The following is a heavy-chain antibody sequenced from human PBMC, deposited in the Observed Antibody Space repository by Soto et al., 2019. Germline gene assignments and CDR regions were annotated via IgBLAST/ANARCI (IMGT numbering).Heavy chain of an antibody. D-gene: IGHD4-17*01. Sequence: QVQLQESGPGLVKPSETLSLTCTVSGGSISGGIYYWSWVRQSPGKGLEWIGYIFHSGSTFYNPSLGSRDTISVDTSKNQCSLRLSSVTAADTAVYYCAREIIPLTTDWYFDLWGRGTLVTVSS. CDR2: IFHSGST. V-gene: IGHV4-30-4*01. J-gene: IGHJ2*01. CDR3: AREIIPLTTDWYFDL. CDR1: GGSISGGIYY.